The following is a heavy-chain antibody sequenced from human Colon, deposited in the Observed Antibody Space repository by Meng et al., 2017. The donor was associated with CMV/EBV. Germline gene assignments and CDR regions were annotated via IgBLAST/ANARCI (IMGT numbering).Heavy chain of an antibody. CDR2: IDWVEDE. D-gene: IGHD3-3*02. Sequence: SGPTLVNPTQTLTLTCTFSGFSLTTTGMRVNWIRQPPGKAVEWLARIDWVEDEFYSTSLKTRLTISKDISKSRVVLTMTNVDPEDTGTYYCARDPHFNGMDVWGQGTTVTVSS. CDR1: GFSLTTTGMR. CDR3: ARDPHFNGMDV. J-gene: IGHJ6*02. V-gene: IGHV2-70D*14.